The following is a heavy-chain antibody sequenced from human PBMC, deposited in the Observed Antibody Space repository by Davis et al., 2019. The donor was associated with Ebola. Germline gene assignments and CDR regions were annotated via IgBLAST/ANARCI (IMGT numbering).Heavy chain of an antibody. J-gene: IGHJ6*04. CDR3: AKGSVTIFGVAPDYYGMDV. V-gene: IGHV3-30*18. D-gene: IGHD3-3*01. CDR2: ISYDGSNK. Sequence: GESLKIFCAASGFTFSSYGMHWVRQAPGKGLEWVAVISYDGSNKYYADSVKGRFTISRDNSKNTLYLQMNSLRAEDTAVYYCAKGSVTIFGVAPDYYGMDVWGKGTTVTVSS. CDR1: GFTFSSYG.